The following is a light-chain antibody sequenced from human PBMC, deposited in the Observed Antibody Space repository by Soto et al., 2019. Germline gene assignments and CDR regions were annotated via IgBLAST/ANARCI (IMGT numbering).Light chain of an antibody. V-gene: IGLV2-23*01. CDR2: EGS. CDR1: SSDVGSYNL. CDR3: CSYAGTHVV. J-gene: IGLJ2*01. Sequence: QSVLTQPASVSGSPGQSITISCTGTSSDVGSYNLVSWYQQHPGKAPKLMIYEGSKRPSGVSNRFSGSKSGNTASLTISGLQAEDEADSYCCSYAGTHVVFGGVTKLTVL.